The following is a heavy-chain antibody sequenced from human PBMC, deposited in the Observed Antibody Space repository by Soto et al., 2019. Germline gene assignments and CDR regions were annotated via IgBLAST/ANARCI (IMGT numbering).Heavy chain of an antibody. Sequence: PSETLSLTCTVSGGSISSGGYYWSWIRQHPGKGLEWIGYIYYSGSTYYNPSLKSRVTISVDTSKNQFSLKLISVTAAATAVYYGAYTVIGIGDSDVRYRGPGTLVHVPS. J-gene: IGHJ4*02. V-gene: IGHV4-31*03. CDR3: AYTVIGIGDSDVRY. CDR1: GGSISSGGYY. CDR2: IYYSGST. D-gene: IGHD4-17*01.